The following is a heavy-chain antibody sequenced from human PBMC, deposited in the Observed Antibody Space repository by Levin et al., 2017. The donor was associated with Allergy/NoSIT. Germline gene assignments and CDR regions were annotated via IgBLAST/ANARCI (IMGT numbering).Heavy chain of an antibody. Sequence: SQTLSLTCAVSGGSISSGGYSWSWIRQPPGKGLEWIGYIYHSGSTYYNPSLKSRVTISVDRSKNQFSLKLSSVTAADTAVYYCARGSYYYDSSGYYFDYWGQGTLVTVSS. CDR2: IYHSGST. J-gene: IGHJ4*02. CDR3: ARGSYYYDSSGYYFDY. CDR1: GGSISSGGYS. D-gene: IGHD3-22*01. V-gene: IGHV4-30-2*01.